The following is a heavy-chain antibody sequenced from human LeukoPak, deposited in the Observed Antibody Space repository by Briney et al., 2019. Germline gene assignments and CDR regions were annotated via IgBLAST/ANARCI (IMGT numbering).Heavy chain of an antibody. V-gene: IGHV3-23*01. CDR1: GFTLSSYA. CDR3: AKEADSCGSYCDY. D-gene: IGHD6-19*01. CDR2: ISGGRGST. J-gene: IGHJ4*02. Sequence: PGGSLRLSCAASGFTLSSYAMTWVRLAPGKGLEWVSVISGGRGSTYYADSVKGRFTISRDNSENTLYLQMNSLRGEDTAVYYCAKEADSCGSYCDYWGQGTLVTVSA.